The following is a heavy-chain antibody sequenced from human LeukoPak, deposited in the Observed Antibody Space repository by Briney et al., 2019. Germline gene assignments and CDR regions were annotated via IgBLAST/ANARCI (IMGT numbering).Heavy chain of an antibody. CDR1: GYTFTGYY. Sequence: ASVKVSCKASGYTFTGYYMHWVRQAPGQGLEWMGWINPNSGGTNYAQKFQGWVTMTRDTSISTAYMELSRLRSDDTAVYYCARVLGFGELPNDYWGQGTLVTVSS. D-gene: IGHD3-10*01. CDR2: INPNSGGT. V-gene: IGHV1-2*04. CDR3: ARVLGFGELPNDY. J-gene: IGHJ4*02.